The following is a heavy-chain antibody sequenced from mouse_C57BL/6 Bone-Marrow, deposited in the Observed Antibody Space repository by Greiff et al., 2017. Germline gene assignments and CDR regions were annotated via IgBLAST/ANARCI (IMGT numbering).Heavy chain of an antibody. CDR2: NYSRSGNT. CDR3: ARSGYHGGYFDV. CDR1: GYTSTSFV. V-gene: IGHV1-81*01. Sequence: QVHVKQSRAALSRPVALVKLSRKASGYTSTSFVISWAQARTGQGLEWIGENYSRSGNTYYIEKFKGKATLTADKSSSTAYMELRRLTSEDSAVYFGARSGYHGGYFDVWGTGTTVTVSA. D-gene: IGHD2-2*01. J-gene: IGHJ1*03.